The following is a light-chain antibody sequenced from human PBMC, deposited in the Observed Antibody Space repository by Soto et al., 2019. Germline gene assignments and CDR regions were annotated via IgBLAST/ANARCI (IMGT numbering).Light chain of an antibody. V-gene: IGKV1-17*01. CDR2: DAS. CDR1: QDIGNN. CDR3: QQYNSYPWT. J-gene: IGKJ1*01. Sequence: DIQMTQSPSSLSASVGDRVTITCRASQDIGNNLGWYQQKPGKAPKLLIYDASSLESGVPSRFSGSGSGTEFTLTISSLQPDDFATYYCQQYNSYPWTFGQGTKVDIK.